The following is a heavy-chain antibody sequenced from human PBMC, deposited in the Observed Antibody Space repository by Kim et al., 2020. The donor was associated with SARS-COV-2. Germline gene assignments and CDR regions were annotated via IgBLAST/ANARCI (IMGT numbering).Heavy chain of an antibody. Sequence: GRFTISRDNSKNTLYLQMNSLRAEDTAVYYCAKVTYSSAKNYYYYYGMDVWGQGTTVTVSS. V-gene: IGHV3-23*01. CDR3: AKVTYSSAKNYYYYYGMDV. J-gene: IGHJ6*02. D-gene: IGHD6-19*01.